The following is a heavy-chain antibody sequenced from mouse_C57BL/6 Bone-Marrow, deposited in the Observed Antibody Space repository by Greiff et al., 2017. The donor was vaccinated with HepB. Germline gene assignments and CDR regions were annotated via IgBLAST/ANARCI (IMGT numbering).Heavy chain of an antibody. J-gene: IGHJ2*01. CDR2: IDPSDSYT. D-gene: IGHD1-1*01. CDR3: ARYAYYGSSPHDY. CDR1: GYTFTSYW. V-gene: IGHV1-50*01. Sequence: VQLQQPGAELVKPGASVKLSCKASGYTFTSYWMQWVKQRPGQGLEWIGEIDPSDSYTNYNQKFKGKATLTVDTSSSTAYMQLSSLTSEDSAVYYCARYAYYGSSPHDYWGQGTTLTVSS.